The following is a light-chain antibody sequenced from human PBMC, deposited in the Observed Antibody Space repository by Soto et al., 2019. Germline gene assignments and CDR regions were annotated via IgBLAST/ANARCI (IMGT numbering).Light chain of an antibody. Sequence: EIVLTQSPGTLSLSPGERATLSCRASQSVDYSYLAWYQQKPGQTPSLLIYGVFNRATGIPDRFSGSGSGKDFTLTISRLEPEDFPVYYCQHYGTSPSITFGQGTRLEIK. J-gene: IGKJ5*01. CDR1: QSVDYSY. CDR2: GVF. CDR3: QHYGTSPSIT. V-gene: IGKV3-20*01.